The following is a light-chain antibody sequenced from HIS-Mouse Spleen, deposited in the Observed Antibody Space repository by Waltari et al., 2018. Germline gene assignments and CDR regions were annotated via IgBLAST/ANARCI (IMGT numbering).Light chain of an antibody. Sequence: EIVFTQSPGTLSLSPGERATLSCRASQSVSSSYLAWYQQKPGQAPRLLIYGASSSATGIPDRFSGSGSGTDFTLTISRLEPEDFAVYYCQQYGSSPPWTFGQGTKVEIK. CDR2: GAS. V-gene: IGKV3-20*01. CDR3: QQYGSSPPWT. CDR1: QSVSSSY. J-gene: IGKJ1*01.